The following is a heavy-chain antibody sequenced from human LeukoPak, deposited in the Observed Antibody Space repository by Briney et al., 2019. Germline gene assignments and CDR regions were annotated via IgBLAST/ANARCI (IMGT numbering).Heavy chain of an antibody. D-gene: IGHD3/OR15-3a*01. CDR3: AREDSRDDAFDI. V-gene: IGHV3-64*01. CDR1: GFTFSSYA. J-gene: IGHJ3*02. CDR2: ISSNGGST. Sequence: GGSLRLSCAASGFTFSSYAMHWVRQAPGKGLEYVSAISSNGGSTYYANSVKGRFAISRDNSKNSLYLQMNSLRAEDTAFYYCAREDSRDDAFDIWGQGTMVTVSS.